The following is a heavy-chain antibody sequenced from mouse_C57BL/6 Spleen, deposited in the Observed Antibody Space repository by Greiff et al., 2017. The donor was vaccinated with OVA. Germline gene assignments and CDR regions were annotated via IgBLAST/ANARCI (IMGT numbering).Heavy chain of an antibody. CDR3: AKSYDYDEKVSLDY. V-gene: IGHV2-2*01. J-gene: IGHJ2*01. CDR2: IWSGGST. D-gene: IGHD2-4*01. Sequence: QVQLKESGPGLVQPSQSLSITCTVSGFSLTSYGVHWVRQSPGKGLEWLGVIWSGGSTDYNAAFISRLSISKDNSKSQVFFKMNSLQADDTAIYYCAKSYDYDEKVSLDYWGQGTTLTVSS. CDR1: GFSLTSYG.